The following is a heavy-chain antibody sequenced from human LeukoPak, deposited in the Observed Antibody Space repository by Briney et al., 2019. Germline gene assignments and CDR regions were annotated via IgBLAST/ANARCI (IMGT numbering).Heavy chain of an antibody. CDR1: GYTFPSYG. CDR2: FSAYNGNT. D-gene: IGHD1-1*01. CDR3: GRESGVNNQQLEY. V-gene: IGHV1-18*01. J-gene: IGHJ4*02. Sequence: ASVKASCKASGYTFPSYGISWVRQAPGQGLEWMGWFSAYNGNTNYAQKLQGRVNMTTDTSTSNAFFELRSLRCDDPAVYYCGRESGVNNQQLEYWGQGTLVTVSS.